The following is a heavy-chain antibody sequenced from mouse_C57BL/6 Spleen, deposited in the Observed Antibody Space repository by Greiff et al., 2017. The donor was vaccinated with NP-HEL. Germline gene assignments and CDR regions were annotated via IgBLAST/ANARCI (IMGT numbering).Heavy chain of an antibody. J-gene: IGHJ2*01. CDR3: ARRGSFITTVVVFDY. CDR2: IDPSDSYT. D-gene: IGHD1-1*01. CDR1: GYTFTSYW. Sequence: QVQLQQSGAELVMPGASVKLSCKASGYTFTSYWMHWVKQRPGQGLEWIGEIDPSDSYTNYNQKFKGKSTLTVDKSSSTAYMQLSSLTSEDSAVYYCARRGSFITTVVVFDYWGQGTTLTVSS. V-gene: IGHV1-69*01.